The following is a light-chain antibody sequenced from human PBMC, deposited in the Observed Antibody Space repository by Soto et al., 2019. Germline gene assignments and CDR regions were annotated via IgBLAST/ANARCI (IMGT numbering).Light chain of an antibody. CDR1: QSINIW. Sequence: DIQVTQSPSSVSASVGDRVTITCRASQSINIWLAWYQQKAGKAPKLLIYDASTLESGVPSRFSGSGSRTEFTLTISSLQPDDFATYYCQEYNSWRGEWTFGQGTKVDI. CDR2: DAS. V-gene: IGKV1-5*01. J-gene: IGKJ1*01. CDR3: QEYNSWRGEWT.